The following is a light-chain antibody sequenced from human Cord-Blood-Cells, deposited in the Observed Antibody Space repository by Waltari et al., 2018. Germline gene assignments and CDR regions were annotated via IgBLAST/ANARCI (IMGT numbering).Light chain of an antibody. J-gene: IGKJ5*01. CDR2: AAS. CDR3: QQSYSTPIT. V-gene: IGKV1-39*01. Sequence: DIQMTQPPSSLSASVGDRVTITCRASQSNSSYLNWYQQKPGKAPKLLIYAASSLQSGVPSRFSGSGSGTDFTHTISSQQPEDFATYYGQQSYSTPITFGQGTRLEIK. CDR1: QSNSSY.